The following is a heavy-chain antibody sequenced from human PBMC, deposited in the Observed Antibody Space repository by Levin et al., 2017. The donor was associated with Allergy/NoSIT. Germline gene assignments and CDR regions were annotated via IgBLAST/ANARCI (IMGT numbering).Heavy chain of an antibody. CDR3: ARDSNGDYLGILGY. CDR1: GFTVSSNY. V-gene: IGHV3-66*01. Sequence: GGSLRLSCAASGFTVSSNYMSWVRQAPGKGLEWVSVIYSGGSTYYADSVKGRFTISRDNSKNTLYLQMNSLRAEDTAVYYCARDSNGDYLGILGYWGQGTLVTVSS. D-gene: IGHD4-17*01. J-gene: IGHJ4*02. CDR2: IYSGGST.